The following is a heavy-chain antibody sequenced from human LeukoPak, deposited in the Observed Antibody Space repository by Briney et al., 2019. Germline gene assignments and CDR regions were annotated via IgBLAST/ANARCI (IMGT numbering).Heavy chain of an antibody. Sequence: SETLSLTCTVSGGSISSYYWSWIRQPPGKGLEWIGYIYYSGSTNYNPSLKSRVTISVDTSKNQFSLKLSSVTAPDTAVYYCARQGRWLRFGLDYWGQGTLVTVSS. CDR3: ARQGRWLRFGLDY. V-gene: IGHV4-59*08. CDR2: IYYSGST. CDR1: GGSISSYY. D-gene: IGHD5-12*01. J-gene: IGHJ4*02.